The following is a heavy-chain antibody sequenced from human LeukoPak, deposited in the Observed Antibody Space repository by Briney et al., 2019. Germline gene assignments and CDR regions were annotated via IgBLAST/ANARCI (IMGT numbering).Heavy chain of an antibody. D-gene: IGHD3-22*01. Sequence: TGGSLRLSCAASGFTFSSYGMHWVRQAPGKGLEWVAVISYDGSNKYYADSVKGRFTISRDNSKNTLYLQMNSLRAEDTAVYYCARDPDSSGYYPRGEFDYWGQGTLVTVSS. V-gene: IGHV3-30*03. CDR1: GFTFSSYG. CDR3: ARDPDSSGYYPRGEFDY. CDR2: ISYDGSNK. J-gene: IGHJ4*02.